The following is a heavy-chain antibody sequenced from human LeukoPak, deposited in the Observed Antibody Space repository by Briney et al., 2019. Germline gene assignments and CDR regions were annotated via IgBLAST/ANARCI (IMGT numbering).Heavy chain of an antibody. Sequence: SETLSLTCTVSGVSISSGGYYWSWIRQPPGKGLEWIGYIYHSGSTYYNPSLKSRVTISVDRSKNQFSLKLSSVTAADTAVYYCARRGYDFWSGYYTVYYFDYWGQGTLVTVSS. CDR3: ARRGYDFWSGYYTVYYFDY. V-gene: IGHV4-30-2*01. J-gene: IGHJ4*02. D-gene: IGHD3-3*01. CDR1: GVSISSGGYY. CDR2: IYHSGST.